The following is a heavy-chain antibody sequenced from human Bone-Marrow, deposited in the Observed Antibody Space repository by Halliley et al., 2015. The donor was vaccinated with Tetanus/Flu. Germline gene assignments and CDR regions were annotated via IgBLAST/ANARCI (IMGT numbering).Heavy chain of an antibody. CDR1: GASISSYS. D-gene: IGHD5-12*01. CDR3: GRGGVGYNSFGQ. V-gene: IGHV4-59*01. Sequence: TLSLTCTVSGASISSYSWNWIRQPPGKGLEWIGYIYYSGTTNYNPSLKNRVTISADTPKNRFFLRMTSVTAADTSVYFCGRGGVGYNSFGQRGQGTRV. CDR2: IYYSGTT. J-gene: IGHJ1*01.